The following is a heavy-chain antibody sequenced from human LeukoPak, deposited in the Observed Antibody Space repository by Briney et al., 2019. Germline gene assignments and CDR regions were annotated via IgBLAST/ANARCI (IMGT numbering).Heavy chain of an antibody. CDR3: AREGRSGSYLGRFDP. CDR1: GFTFSDYY. Sequence: GGSLRLSCAASGFTFSDYYMSWIRQAPGRGLEWVSYISTSVTYTEYADSVKGRFTISRDNAKNSLYLQMNSLRAEDTAVYYCAREGRSGSYLGRFDPWGQGTLVTVSS. CDR2: ISTSVTYT. V-gene: IGHV3-11*05. J-gene: IGHJ5*02. D-gene: IGHD1-26*01.